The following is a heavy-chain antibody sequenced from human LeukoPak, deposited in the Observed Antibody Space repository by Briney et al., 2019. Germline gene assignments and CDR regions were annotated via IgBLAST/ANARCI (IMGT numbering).Heavy chain of an antibody. Sequence: ASVTVSFTASVYTFTDYYVHWVRQAPGQGLEWMGWINPNSGGTNYVQDFQGRVTMTRDTSISTAYMELSRLRSDDTAFYYCARAFSSWIFGDWGQGTLVTVSS. J-gene: IGHJ1*01. D-gene: IGHD6-13*01. V-gene: IGHV1-2*02. CDR2: INPNSGGT. CDR1: VYTFTDYY. CDR3: ARAFSSWIFGD.